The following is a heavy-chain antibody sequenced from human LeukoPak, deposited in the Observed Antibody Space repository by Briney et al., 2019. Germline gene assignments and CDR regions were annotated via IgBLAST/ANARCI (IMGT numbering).Heavy chain of an antibody. CDR3: ARGLDWFDP. Sequence: SETLSLTCTVSGGSNSSYYWSWIRQPPGKGLEWIGYIYYSGSTNYNPSLKSRVTISVDTSKNQFSLKLSSVTAADTAVYYCARGLDWFDPWGQGTLVTVSS. CDR2: IYYSGST. J-gene: IGHJ5*02. V-gene: IGHV4-59*01. CDR1: GGSNSSYY.